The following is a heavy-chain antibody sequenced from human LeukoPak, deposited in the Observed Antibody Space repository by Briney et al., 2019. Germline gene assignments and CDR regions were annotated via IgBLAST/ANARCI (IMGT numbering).Heavy chain of an antibody. V-gene: IGHV3-21*01. CDR2: ISSSSYI. CDR3: ARVGDYYDSSGYQN. CDR1: GFTFNNYS. Sequence: GWSLRLSCAASGFTFNNYSMNRVRQAPGKGLEWVSSISSSSYIYYAESVQGRFTNSIDNAKKSLYLQMNSLRAEDTAVYYCARVGDYYDSSGYQNWGQGTLVTVSS. D-gene: IGHD3-22*01. J-gene: IGHJ4*02.